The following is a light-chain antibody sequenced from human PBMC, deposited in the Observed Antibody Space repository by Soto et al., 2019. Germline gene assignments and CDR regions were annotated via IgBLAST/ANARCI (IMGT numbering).Light chain of an antibody. CDR3: LQYSSHSWT. Sequence: DIHMTQSPSTLSASVGDRVGSACLASQSIGRWLAWYQQKPGKAPNLLIFDASNLKSGVSSRFSGSGSGTEFTLTISRLQPDDVATYYCLQYSSHSWTFGQGTKVDIK. J-gene: IGKJ1*01. V-gene: IGKV1-5*01. CDR1: QSIGRW. CDR2: DAS.